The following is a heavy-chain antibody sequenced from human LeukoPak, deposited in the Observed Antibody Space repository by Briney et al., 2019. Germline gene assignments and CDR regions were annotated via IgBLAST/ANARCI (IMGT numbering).Heavy chain of an antibody. J-gene: IGHJ4*02. V-gene: IGHV3-30*02. CDR3: ATNGLYSFYLDY. D-gene: IGHD4-11*01. Sequence: GGSLRLSCATSGFSFSTFGLHWVRQTPGKGLEWVAFMQNDGTTKYFTDSVEGRFTISRDDSKNTLYMQVNSLRPEDTAVYYCATNGLYSFYLDYWGQGALVIVSS. CDR2: MQNDGTTK. CDR1: GFSFSTFG.